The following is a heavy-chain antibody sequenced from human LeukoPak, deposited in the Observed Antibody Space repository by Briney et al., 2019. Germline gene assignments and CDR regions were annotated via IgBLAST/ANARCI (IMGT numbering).Heavy chain of an antibody. CDR3: ARYYYGSGSYYFFDI. Sequence: KPSETLSLTCAVYGGSFSGYYWSWIRQPPGKGLEWIGEINHSGSTNYNPSLKSRVTISVDTSKNQFSLKLSSVTAADTAVYYCARYYYGSGSYYFFDIWGQGTMVTVSS. D-gene: IGHD3-10*01. V-gene: IGHV4-34*01. CDR1: GGSFSGYY. J-gene: IGHJ3*02. CDR2: INHSGST.